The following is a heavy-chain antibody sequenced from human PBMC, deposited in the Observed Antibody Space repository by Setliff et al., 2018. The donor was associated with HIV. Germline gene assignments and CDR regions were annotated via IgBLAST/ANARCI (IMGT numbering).Heavy chain of an antibody. D-gene: IGHD1-1*01. CDR2: LFYNGNT. CDR1: GGPISRYY. J-gene: IGHJ4*02. V-gene: IGHV4-59*08. CDR3: ARQGQLGSE. Sequence: SETLSLTCTVSGGPISRYYWSWIRQPPGKGLELIGNLFYNGNTYYNPSLKSRVTISVDTSKNQFSLKLSSVTAADTAVYYCARQGQLGSEWGQGTLVTVSS.